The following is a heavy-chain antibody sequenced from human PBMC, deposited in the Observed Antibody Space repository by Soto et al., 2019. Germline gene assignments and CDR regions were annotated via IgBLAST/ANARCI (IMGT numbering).Heavy chain of an antibody. CDR3: AGDRGVVIKSYYYYYGMDV. CDR1: GFTFSSYG. CDR2: IWYDGSNK. Sequence: QVQLVESGGGVVQPGRSLRLSCAASGFTFSSYGMHWVRQAPGKGLEWVAVIWYDGSNKYYADSVKGRFTISRDNSKNALYLKMNSLRAEDTAVYYCAGDRGVVIKSYYYYYGMDVWGQGTTVTVSS. V-gene: IGHV3-33*01. J-gene: IGHJ6*02. D-gene: IGHD3-3*01.